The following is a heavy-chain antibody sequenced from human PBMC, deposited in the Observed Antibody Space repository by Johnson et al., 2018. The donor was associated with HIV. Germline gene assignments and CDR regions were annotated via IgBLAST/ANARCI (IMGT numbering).Heavy chain of an antibody. V-gene: IGHV3-7*01. Sequence: VQLVESGGGAVQPGRSLRLSCGASGFTFSSYAMHWVRQAPGKGLEWVANIKQDGSEKYYVDSVKGRFTISRDNAKNSLYMLMNSLRAEDTAVYYCSKGSGYYASFDIWGQGTMVTVSS. D-gene: IGHD3-22*01. J-gene: IGHJ3*02. CDR3: SKGSGYYASFDI. CDR2: IKQDGSEK. CDR1: GFTFSSYA.